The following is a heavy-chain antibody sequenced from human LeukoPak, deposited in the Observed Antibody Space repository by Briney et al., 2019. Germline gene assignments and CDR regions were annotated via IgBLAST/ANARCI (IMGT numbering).Heavy chain of an antibody. CDR2: ISGSGDNT. D-gene: IGHD4-17*01. V-gene: IGHV3-23*01. CDR1: GFTFSSYA. J-gene: IGHJ4*02. Sequence: GGSLRLSCSASGFTFSSYAMSWVRQAPGKGLEWVSSISGSGDNTCYADSVKDRFSISRDNSKTTVSLQMNSLRAEDTAVYYCAKGRGTAVTSAANYWGQGTLVTVSS. CDR3: AKGRGTAVTSAANY.